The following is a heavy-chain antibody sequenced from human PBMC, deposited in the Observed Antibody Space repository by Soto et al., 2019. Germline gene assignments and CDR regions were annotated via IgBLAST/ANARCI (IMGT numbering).Heavy chain of an antibody. CDR1: GDSVSSYSAA. J-gene: IGHJ4*02. D-gene: IGHD3-22*01. V-gene: IGHV6-1*01. CDR3: ARGPRYDSSGYYYFDY. Sequence: SQALSLTCAISGDSVSSYSAAWNWIRQSPSRGLEWLGRTYYRSKWYNDYAVSVKSRITINPDTSKNQFSLQLNSVTPEDTAVYYCARGPRYDSSGYYYFDYWGQGTLVTVSS. CDR2: TYYRSKWYN.